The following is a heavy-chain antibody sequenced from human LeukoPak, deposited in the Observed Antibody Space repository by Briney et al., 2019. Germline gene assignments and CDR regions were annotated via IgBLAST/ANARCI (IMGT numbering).Heavy chain of an antibody. CDR2: FDPEDGET. CDR1: GYTLTELS. V-gene: IGHV1-24*01. CDR3: ATAWSASGGRGAFDI. D-gene: IGHD2-8*02. Sequence: GASVKVSCKVSGYTLTELSMHWVRQAPGKGLEWMGGFDPEDGETIYAQKFQGRVTMTEDTPTDTAYMELSSLRSEDTAVYYCATAWSASGGRGAFDIWGQGTMVTVSS. J-gene: IGHJ3*02.